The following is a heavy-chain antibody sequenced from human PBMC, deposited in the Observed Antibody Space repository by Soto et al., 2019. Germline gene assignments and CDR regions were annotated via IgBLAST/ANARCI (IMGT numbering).Heavy chain of an antibody. Sequence: QVQLQESGPGLVKPSETLSLTCTVSGGSISSSSYYWGWIRQPPGKGLEWIGSIYYSGITYYNPSLKSRVSISVDTSRNQFSLKLISVTAADTAVYYCATHVDVVATFFDYWGQGTLVTVSS. CDR1: GGSISSSSYY. V-gene: IGHV4-39*01. CDR2: IYYSGIT. D-gene: IGHD5-12*01. CDR3: ATHVDVVATFFDY. J-gene: IGHJ4*02.